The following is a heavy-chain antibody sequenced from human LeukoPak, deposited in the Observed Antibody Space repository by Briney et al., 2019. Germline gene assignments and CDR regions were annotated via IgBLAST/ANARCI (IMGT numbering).Heavy chain of an antibody. V-gene: IGHV4-4*07. D-gene: IGHD6-6*01. CDR3: ARCSSSSSFEGSWFDP. Sequence: SETLSLTCTVSGGSISSYYWSWIRQPAGKGLECIGRVYSSGSTNYNPSLKSRVTMSIDTSKNQFSLKLSSVTAADTAVYYCARCSSSSSFEGSWFDPWGQGTLVTVSS. CDR2: VYSSGST. CDR1: GGSISSYY. J-gene: IGHJ5*02.